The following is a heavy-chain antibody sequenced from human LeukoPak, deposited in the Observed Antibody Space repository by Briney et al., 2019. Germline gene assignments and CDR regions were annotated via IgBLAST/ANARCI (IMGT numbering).Heavy chain of an antibody. D-gene: IGHD1-26*01. CDR3: AREFSGSYYGF. J-gene: IGHJ4*02. CDR1: GGSFSGYY. V-gene: IGHV4-34*01. CDR2: INDSGST. Sequence: SETLSLTCAVYGGSFSGYYWSWIRQPPGKGLEWIGEINDSGSTSCSPSLKSRVTISVDTSKNQFSLKLSSVTAADTAVYYCAREFSGSYYGFWGQGTLVTVSS.